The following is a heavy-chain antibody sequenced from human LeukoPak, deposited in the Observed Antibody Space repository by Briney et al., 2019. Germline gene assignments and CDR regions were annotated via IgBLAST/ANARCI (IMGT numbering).Heavy chain of an antibody. Sequence: ASVKVSCKASGYTFTNHFIHWVRQAPGEGLEWMGLINPSGGSTSYAHHYQGRVIMTRDTSTSSVYMELRSLRSEDTAVYYCARDGLHNWNDLYFDYWGQGTLVTVSS. D-gene: IGHD1-20*01. CDR3: ARDGLHNWNDLYFDY. V-gene: IGHV1-46*01. J-gene: IGHJ4*02. CDR1: GYTFTNHF. CDR2: INPSGGST.